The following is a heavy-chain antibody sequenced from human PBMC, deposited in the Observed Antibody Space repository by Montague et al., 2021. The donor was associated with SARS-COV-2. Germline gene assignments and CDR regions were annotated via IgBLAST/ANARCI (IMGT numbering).Heavy chain of an antibody. D-gene: IGHD3-9*01. CDR1: GFLLSTSGMC. J-gene: IGHJ6*02. V-gene: IGHV2-70*11. CDR3: ARTYYDILTGRDYGMDV. Sequence: PALVKPTQTLTLTCTFSGFLLSTSGMCVSWIRQPPGKALEWLARIDWDDDKYYSTSLKTRLTISKDTSKNQVVLTMTNMDPVDTATYYCARTYYDILTGRDYGMDVWGQGTTVTVS. CDR2: IDWDDDK.